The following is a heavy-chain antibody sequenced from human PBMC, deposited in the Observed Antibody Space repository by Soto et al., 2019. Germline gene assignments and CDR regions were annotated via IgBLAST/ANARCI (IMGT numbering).Heavy chain of an antibody. CDR3: ASSSPFHY. Sequence: QLQLQESGPGLVKPSETLSLTCSVSSASLSSSTYYWSWIRQPPGRGPDWIGRIYYSGNTYYKPAHKCRVSISIDTSRNQFSLKLTSFTAADTGVYYCASSSPFHYWGPGILVTVSS. V-gene: IGHV4-39*01. D-gene: IGHD6-6*01. CDR2: IYYSGNT. J-gene: IGHJ4*02. CDR1: SASLSSSTYY.